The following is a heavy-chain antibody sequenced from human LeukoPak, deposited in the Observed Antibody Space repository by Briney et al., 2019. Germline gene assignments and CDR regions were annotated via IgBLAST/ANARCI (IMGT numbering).Heavy chain of an antibody. CDR1: GYTFTSYG. J-gene: IGHJ3*02. CDR3: ARGLQENLAWLQAFSAFDI. V-gene: IGHV1-18*01. Sequence: ASVKVSCKASGYTFTSYGISWVRRAPGQGLEWMGWTSAYNGNTNYAQKLQGRVTMTTDTSTSTAYMELRSLRSDDTAVYYCARGLQENLAWLQAFSAFDIWGQGTMVTVSS. CDR2: TSAYNGNT. D-gene: IGHD5-12*01.